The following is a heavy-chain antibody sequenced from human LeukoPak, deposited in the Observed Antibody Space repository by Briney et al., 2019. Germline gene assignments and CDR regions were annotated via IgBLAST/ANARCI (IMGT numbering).Heavy chain of an antibody. CDR2: IKEDGSEK. V-gene: IGHV3-7*01. CDR1: GFAFSGYW. J-gene: IGHJ4*02. CDR3: ARGGYTRFDF. D-gene: IGHD5-18*01. Sequence: QSGGSLRLSCAASGFAFSGYWMSWVRQAPGKGLERVANIKEDGSEKYYVDSVKGRFTISRDNAKNSLYLQMNSLRAEDTAVYYCARGGYTRFDFWGQGTLVTVSS.